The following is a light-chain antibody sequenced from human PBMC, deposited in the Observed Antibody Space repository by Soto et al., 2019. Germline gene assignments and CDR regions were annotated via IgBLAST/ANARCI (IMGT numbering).Light chain of an antibody. V-gene: IGLV2-8*01. J-gene: IGLJ3*02. Sequence: QSALTQPPSASGSPGQSVTLSCTGTSSDVGAYKYVSWYQQYPGKAPKLMIYEVSKRPSGVPDRFSGSKSGNTASLTVSGLQAEDEADDYCTSYVGSDIWVFGGGTKLTVL. CDR2: EVS. CDR3: TSYVGSDIWV. CDR1: SSDVGAYKY.